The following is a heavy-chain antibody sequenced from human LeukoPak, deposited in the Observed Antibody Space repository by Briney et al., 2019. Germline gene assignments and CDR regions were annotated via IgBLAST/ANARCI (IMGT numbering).Heavy chain of an antibody. CDR3: AKDLPDYGDYIEGY. D-gene: IGHD4-17*01. J-gene: IGHJ4*02. CDR1: VVTFTSFA. CDR2: ISGSGGST. V-gene: IGHV3-23*01. Sequence: RGSLRLSCAASVVTFTSFAMSWGRHAPEEGLEWGSTISGSGGSTNYADSVKGRFTFSRDNSKNMVYLQMNSLRVEDTAVYYCAKDLPDYGDYIEGYWGQGTLVTVSS.